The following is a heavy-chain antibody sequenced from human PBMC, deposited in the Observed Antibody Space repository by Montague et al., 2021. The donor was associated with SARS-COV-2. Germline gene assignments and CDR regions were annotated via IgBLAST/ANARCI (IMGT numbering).Heavy chain of an antibody. D-gene: IGHD3-22*01. CDR1: GGSISTYS. CDR3: ARGTRYYYDSTYYSDL. Sequence: SETLSLTCTVSGGSISTYSWSWIRQPPGKGLEWIGYVYYSGSINYNPSLKSRVTLSIDTSKNQFSLKLSSVTAADPAVYFCARGTRYYYDSTYYSDLWGRGTLVTVSS. CDR2: VYYSGSI. V-gene: IGHV4-59*13. J-gene: IGHJ2*01.